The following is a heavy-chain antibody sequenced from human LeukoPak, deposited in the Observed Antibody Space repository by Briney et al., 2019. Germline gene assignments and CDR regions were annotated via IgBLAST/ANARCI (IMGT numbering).Heavy chain of an antibody. J-gene: IGHJ4*02. CDR2: ISSSSSYI. Sequence: PGGSLRLSCAASGFTFSSYSMNWVRQAPGKGLEWVSSISSSSSYIYYADSVKGRFTISRDNAKNSLYLQMNSLRAEDTAIYYCARANALYCSSTSCLFDYWGQGTLVTVSS. CDR3: ARANALYCSSTSCLFDY. D-gene: IGHD2-2*01. CDR1: GFTFSSYS. V-gene: IGHV3-21*04.